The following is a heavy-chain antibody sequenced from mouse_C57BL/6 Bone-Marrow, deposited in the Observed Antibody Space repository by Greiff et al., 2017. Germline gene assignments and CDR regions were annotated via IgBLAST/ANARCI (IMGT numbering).Heavy chain of an antibody. CDR1: GFTFSSYG. Sequence: EVQLVESGGDLVKPGGSLKLSCAASGFTFSSYGMSWVRQTPDKRLAWVATIGSGGSYTYYPDSVQGRFTISRDNAKNTLYLQMSSLKYEDTPMYYGARPDGYSLAWFDYWGQGTLVTVSA. J-gene: IGHJ3*01. CDR2: IGSGGSYT. CDR3: ARPDGYSLAWFDY. D-gene: IGHD2-3*01. V-gene: IGHV5-6*01.